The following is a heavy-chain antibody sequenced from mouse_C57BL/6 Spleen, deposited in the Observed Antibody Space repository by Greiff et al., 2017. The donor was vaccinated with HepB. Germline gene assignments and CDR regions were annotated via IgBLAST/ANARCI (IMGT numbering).Heavy chain of an antibody. CDR1: GFTFSDYG. D-gene: IGHD1-1*01. Sequence: EVQVVESGGGLVKPGGSLKLSCAASGFTFSDYGMHWVRQAPEKGLEWVAYISSGSSTIYYADTVKGRFTISRDNAKNTLFLQMTSLRSEDTAMYYCAREGIYYGSSYYFDVWGTGTTVTVSS. V-gene: IGHV5-17*01. J-gene: IGHJ1*03. CDR3: AREGIYYGSSYYFDV. CDR2: ISSGSSTI.